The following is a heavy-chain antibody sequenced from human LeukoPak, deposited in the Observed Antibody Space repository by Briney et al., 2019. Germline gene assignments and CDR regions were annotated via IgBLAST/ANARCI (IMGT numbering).Heavy chain of an antibody. CDR1: GFTFSDYW. Sequence: GGSLRLSCAASGFTFSDYWMSWVRQDPGKGLAWVANVRTDGVDFNYVDSVKGRLTISRDNATHTLFLLMINMRVVDTAVYYCAATTRSRAFDYRGQGTLVIVSS. J-gene: IGHJ4*02. CDR3: AATTRSRAFDY. V-gene: IGHV3-7*01. CDR2: VRTDGVDF. D-gene: IGHD4-17*01.